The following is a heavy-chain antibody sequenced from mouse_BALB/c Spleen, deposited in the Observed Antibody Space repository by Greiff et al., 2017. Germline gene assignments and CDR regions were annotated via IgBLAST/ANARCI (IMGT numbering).Heavy chain of an antibody. CDR2: IYPGDGDT. Sequence: QVQLQQSGAELVKPGASVKLSCKASGYAFSSYWMNWVKQRPGQGLEWIGQIYPGDGDTNYNGKFKGKATLTADKSSSTAYMQLSSLTSEDSAVYFCARSYYGSNWYFDVWGAGTTVTVSS. CDR3: ARSYYGSNWYFDV. J-gene: IGHJ1*01. D-gene: IGHD1-1*01. CDR1: GYAFSSYW. V-gene: IGHV1-80*01.